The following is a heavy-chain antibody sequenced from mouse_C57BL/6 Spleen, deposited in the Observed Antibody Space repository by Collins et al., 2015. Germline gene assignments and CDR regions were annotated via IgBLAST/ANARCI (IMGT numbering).Heavy chain of an antibody. CDR1: GYTFTSYN. CDR3: ARGELVHYFDY. V-gene: IGHV1-12*01. CDR2: IYPGNGDT. Sequence: QAYLQQSGAELVRPGASVKMSCKASGYTFTSYNMHWVRQTPRQGLEWIGAIYPGNGDTSYNQKFKGKATLTVDKSSSTAYMQLSSLTSEDSAVYFCARGELVHYFDYWGQGTTLTVSS. J-gene: IGHJ2*01. D-gene: IGHD4-1*01.